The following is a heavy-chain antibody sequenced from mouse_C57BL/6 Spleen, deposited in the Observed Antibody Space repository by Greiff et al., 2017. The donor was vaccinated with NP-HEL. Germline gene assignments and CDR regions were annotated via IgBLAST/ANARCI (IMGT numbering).Heavy chain of an antibody. J-gene: IGHJ1*03. CDR1: GYTFTDYY. Sequence: EVQLQQSGPVLVKPGASVKMSCKASGYTFTDYYMNWVKQSHGKSLEWIGVINPYNGGTSYNQKFKGKATLTVDKSSSTAYMELNSLTSEDSAVYYCARDYYGGYFDVWGTGTTVTVSS. V-gene: IGHV1-19*01. CDR2: INPYNGGT. D-gene: IGHD1-1*01. CDR3: ARDYYGGYFDV.